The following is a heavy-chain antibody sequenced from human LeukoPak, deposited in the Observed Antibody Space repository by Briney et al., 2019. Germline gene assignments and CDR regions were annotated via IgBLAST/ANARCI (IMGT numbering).Heavy chain of an antibody. CDR1: GFTFSSYG. J-gene: IGHJ4*02. CDR3: AKAGDYPGNYFDY. CDR2: ISYDGSNK. D-gene: IGHD7-27*01. V-gene: IGHV3-30*18. Sequence: PGRSLRLSCAASGFTFSSYGMHWVRQAPGKGLEWVAVISYDGSNKYYADSVKGRFTISRDNSKNTLYLQMNSLRAEDTAVYYCAKAGDYPGNYFDYWGQGTLVTVSS.